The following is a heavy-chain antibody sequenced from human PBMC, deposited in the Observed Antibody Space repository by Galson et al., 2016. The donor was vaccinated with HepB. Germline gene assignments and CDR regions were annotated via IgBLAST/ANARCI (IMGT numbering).Heavy chain of an antibody. CDR3: AREQELRFLEWSGGYGLDV. V-gene: IGHV3-53*01. D-gene: IGHD3-3*01. J-gene: IGHJ6*02. CDR1: GFSVSKNY. CDR2: IYTGGST. Sequence: SLRLSCAASGFSVSKNYMHWVRRAPGKGLEWVSLIYTGGSTYYADSARGRFTISRDNSKNTVFLQMNSLRVEDTAVYYCAREQELRFLEWSGGYGLDVWGQGTTVTVSS.